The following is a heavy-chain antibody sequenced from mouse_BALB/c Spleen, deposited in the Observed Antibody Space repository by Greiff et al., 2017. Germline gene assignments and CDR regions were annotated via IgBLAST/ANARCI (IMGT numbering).Heavy chain of an antibody. CDR3: ATGTGFAY. CDR1: GFTFSSFG. J-gene: IGHJ3*01. Sequence: EVQVVESGGGLVKPGGSLKLSCAASGFTFSSFGMHWVRQAPEKGLEWVAYISRGSSTIYYADTVNGRFTISRDNPKNTLFLQMTSLRSEDTAMYYCATGTGFAYWGQGTLVTVSA. V-gene: IGHV5-17*02. D-gene: IGHD4-1*01. CDR2: ISRGSSTI.